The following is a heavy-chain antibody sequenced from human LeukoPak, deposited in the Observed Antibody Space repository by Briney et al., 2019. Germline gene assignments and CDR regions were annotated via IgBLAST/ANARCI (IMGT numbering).Heavy chain of an antibody. Sequence: GASVKVSCKASGYTFIEYHLHWVRQAPGQGLEWMGIINPSGGSTSYAQKFQGRVTMTRDTSTSTVYMELSSLRSEDTAVYYCARDASSACGGDCPTSVLFDYWGQGALVTVSS. J-gene: IGHJ4*02. CDR2: INPSGGST. CDR3: ARDASSACGGDCPTSVLFDY. D-gene: IGHD2-21*02. CDR1: GYTFIEYH. V-gene: IGHV1-46*01.